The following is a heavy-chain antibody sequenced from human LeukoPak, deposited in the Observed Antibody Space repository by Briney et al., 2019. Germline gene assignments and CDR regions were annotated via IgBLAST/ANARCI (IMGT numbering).Heavy chain of an antibody. Sequence: SETLSLTCTVSGGSISSGDYYWSWIRQPPGKGLEWIGYIYYSGSTYYNPSLKSRVTISVDTSKNQFSLKLSSVTAADTAVYYCARGGYSGYEVFHYWGQGTLVTVSS. J-gene: IGHJ4*02. V-gene: IGHV4-30-4*01. CDR1: GGSISSGDYY. D-gene: IGHD5-12*01. CDR3: ARGGYSGYEVFHY. CDR2: IYYSGST.